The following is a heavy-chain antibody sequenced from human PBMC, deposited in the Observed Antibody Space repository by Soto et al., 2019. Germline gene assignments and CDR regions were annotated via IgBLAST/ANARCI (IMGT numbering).Heavy chain of an antibody. Sequence: QVQLVQSGAEVKKPGASVKVSCQASGYTFTAQYLHWVRKAPGEGLEWMGWINPNTGATRYGQKFQGRVTMTRDTSMSTAYLEVRSLRPDDAAVYYCSKGDSSWVSWFDPWGQGTLVTASS. V-gene: IGHV1-2*02. CDR1: GYTFTAQY. CDR3: SKGDSSWVSWFDP. J-gene: IGHJ5*02. D-gene: IGHD6-19*01. CDR2: INPNTGAT.